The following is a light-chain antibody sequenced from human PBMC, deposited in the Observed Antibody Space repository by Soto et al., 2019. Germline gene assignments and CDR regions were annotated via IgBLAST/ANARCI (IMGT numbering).Light chain of an antibody. CDR1: QSVSSN. J-gene: IGKJ2*01. CDR2: GAS. V-gene: IGKV1-39*01. CDR3: QQNNSTPHT. Sequence: MTQSPSSLSASVGERATITCRASQSVSSNLNWYQQKPGKAPRLLIYGASSWQSGIPPRFSGSGSGTDFTLTISSLQPEDFATYYCQQNNSTPHTFGQGTKLEIK.